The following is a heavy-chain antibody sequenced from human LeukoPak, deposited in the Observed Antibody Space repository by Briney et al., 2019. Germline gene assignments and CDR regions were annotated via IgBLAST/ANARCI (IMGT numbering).Heavy chain of an antibody. CDR3: GRDPKLGIRGYTYGYIDF. CDR2: INTNTENP. Sequence: ASVKVSCKASGYTFTSYGISWVRQAPGQGLEWMGWINTNTENPTYAQGFTGRYVFSLDTSVSTAYLQISGLKADDTAVYYCGRDPKLGIRGYTYGYIDFWGQGTLVTVSS. V-gene: IGHV7-4-1*02. J-gene: IGHJ4*02. CDR1: GYTFTSYG. D-gene: IGHD5-18*01.